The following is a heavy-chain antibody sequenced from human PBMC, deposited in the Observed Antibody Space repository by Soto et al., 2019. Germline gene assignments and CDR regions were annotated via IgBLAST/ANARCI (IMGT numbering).Heavy chain of an antibody. CDR3: ARDHSVAVAGTWYFDY. Sequence: GASVKVSCKASGYTFTSYGISWVRQAPGQGLEWMGWISAYNGNTNYAQKLQGRVTMTTDTSTSTAYMELRSLRSDDTAVYYCARDHSVAVAGTWYFDYWGQGTLVTVS. V-gene: IGHV1-18*01. CDR2: ISAYNGNT. D-gene: IGHD6-19*01. CDR1: GYTFTSYG. J-gene: IGHJ4*02.